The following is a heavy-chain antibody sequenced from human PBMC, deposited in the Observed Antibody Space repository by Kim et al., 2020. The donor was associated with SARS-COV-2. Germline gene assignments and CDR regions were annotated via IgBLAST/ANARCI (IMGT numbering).Heavy chain of an antibody. V-gene: IGHV3-30*18. CDR3: AKDRYIVNYYFDY. Sequence: GSLRLSCAASGFTFSSYGMHWVRQAPGKGLEWVAVISYDGSNKYYADSVKGRFTISRDNSKNTLYLQMNSLRAEDTAVYYCAKDRYIVNYYFDYWGQGTLVTVSS. J-gene: IGHJ4*02. CDR1: GFTFSSYG. CDR2: ISYDGSNK. D-gene: IGHD5-12*01.